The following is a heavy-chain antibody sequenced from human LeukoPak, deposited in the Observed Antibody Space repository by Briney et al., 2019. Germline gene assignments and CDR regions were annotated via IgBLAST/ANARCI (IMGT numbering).Heavy chain of an antibody. D-gene: IGHD3-10*01. CDR2: VYTSGTT. CDR3: ARGFGHP. CDR1: GGSISGYY. Sequence: SETLSLTCTVSGGSISGYYWSWFRQPAGKGLEWIGRVYTSGTTNYTPSLKSRATISIGNSKNQFSLKLTSVTAADTAVYYCARGFGHPWGQGTLVTVSS. V-gene: IGHV4-4*07. J-gene: IGHJ5*02.